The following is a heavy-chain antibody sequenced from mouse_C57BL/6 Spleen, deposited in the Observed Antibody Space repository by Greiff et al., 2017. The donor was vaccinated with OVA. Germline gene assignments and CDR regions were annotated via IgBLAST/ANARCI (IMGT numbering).Heavy chain of an antibody. CDR2: INPGSGGT. Sequence: QVQLKQSGAELVRPGTSVKVSCKASGYAFTNYLIEWVKQRPGQGLEWIGVINPGSGGTNYNEKFKGKATLTADKSSSTAYMQLSSLTSEDSAVYFCARRDDYPYAMDYWGQGTSVTVSS. CDR3: ARRDDYPYAMDY. V-gene: IGHV1-54*01. J-gene: IGHJ4*01. D-gene: IGHD2-4*01. CDR1: GYAFTNYL.